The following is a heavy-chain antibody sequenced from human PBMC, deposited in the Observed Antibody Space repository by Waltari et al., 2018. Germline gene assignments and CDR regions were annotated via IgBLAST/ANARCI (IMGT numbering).Heavy chain of an antibody. CDR1: SFTFSSYS. D-gene: IGHD3-10*01. CDR3: AREGSGPYGMDV. CDR2: ITSSISNI. Sequence: EVPLVESGGGLVQPGGSLRPSFVASSFTFSSYSMHWARQAPGKGLDWVSFITSSISNIHYADSVKGRFTISRDNAKNSLYLQMNSLRAEDTAIYYCAREGSGPYGMDVWGQGTTVTVSS. V-gene: IGHV3-48*01. J-gene: IGHJ6*02.